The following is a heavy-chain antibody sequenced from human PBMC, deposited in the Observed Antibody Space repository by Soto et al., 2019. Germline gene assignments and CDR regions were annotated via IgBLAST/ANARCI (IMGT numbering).Heavy chain of an antibody. CDR1: GFTFSSYG. D-gene: IGHD7-27*01. CDR3: AKDLNWGSVDYYGMDV. J-gene: IGHJ6*02. CDR2: ISYDGSNK. V-gene: IGHV3-30*18. Sequence: PGGSLRLSCAASGFTFSSYGMDWVRQAPGKGLEWVAVISYDGSNKYYADSVKGRFTISRDNSKNTLYLQMNSLRAEDTAVYYCAKDLNWGSVDYYGMDVWGQGTTVTVSS.